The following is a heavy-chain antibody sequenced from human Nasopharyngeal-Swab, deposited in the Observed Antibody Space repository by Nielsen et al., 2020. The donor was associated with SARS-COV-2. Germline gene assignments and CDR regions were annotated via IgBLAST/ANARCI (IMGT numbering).Heavy chain of an antibody. CDR2: INPSGGST. J-gene: IGHJ6*03. D-gene: IGHD6-13*01. Sequence: ASVKVSCKASGYTFTSYYMHWVRQAPGQGLEWMGIINPSGGSTSYAQKFQGRVTMTRDTSTSTVYMELSSLRSEDTAVYYCARDLHSWPGKYYYYYMDVWGKGTTVTVSS. V-gene: IGHV1-46*01. CDR3: ARDLHSWPGKYYYYYMDV. CDR1: GYTFTSYY.